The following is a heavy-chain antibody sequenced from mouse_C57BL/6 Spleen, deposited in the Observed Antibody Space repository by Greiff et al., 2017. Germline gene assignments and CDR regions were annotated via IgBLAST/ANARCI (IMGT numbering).Heavy chain of an antibody. CDR2: IHPNSGST. J-gene: IGHJ2*01. Sequence: QVQLQQPGAELVKPGASVKLSCKASGYTFTSYWMPWVQQRPGQGLEWIGMIHPNSGSTNYNEKFKSKATLTVDKSSSTAYMQLSSLTSEDSAVYYCARSTYSNSDDWGQGTTLTVSS. CDR1: GYTFTSYW. CDR3: ARSTYSNSDD. D-gene: IGHD2-5*01. V-gene: IGHV1-64*01.